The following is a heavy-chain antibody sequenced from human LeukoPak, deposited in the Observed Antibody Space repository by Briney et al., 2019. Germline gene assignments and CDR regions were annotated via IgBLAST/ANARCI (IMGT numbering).Heavy chain of an antibody. CDR3: AGSLGPLTEY. J-gene: IGHJ4*02. CDR2: ISYDGSNK. D-gene: IGHD7-27*01. V-gene: IGHV3-30*03. CDR1: GFTSSSYG. Sequence: GRSLRLSCAASGFTSSSYGMHWVRQAPGKGLEWVAVISYDGSNKYYADSVKGRFTISRDNAKNTLYLQMNSLRVEDTAVYYCAGSLGPLTEYWGQGTLVTVSS.